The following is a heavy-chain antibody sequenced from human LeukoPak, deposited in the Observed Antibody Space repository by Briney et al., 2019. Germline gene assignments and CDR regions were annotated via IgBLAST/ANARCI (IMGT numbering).Heavy chain of an antibody. D-gene: IGHD5-12*01. CDR3: ARVSGYDFHPIDY. CDR2: INAGNGNT. J-gene: IGHJ4*02. CDR1: GYTFTSYA. Sequence: ASVKVSCKAPGYTFTSYAMRWVRQAPGQRLEWMGWINAGNGNTKYSQKFQGRVTITRDTSASTAYMELSSLRSEDTAVYYCARVSGYDFHPIDYWGQGTLVTVSS. V-gene: IGHV1-3*01.